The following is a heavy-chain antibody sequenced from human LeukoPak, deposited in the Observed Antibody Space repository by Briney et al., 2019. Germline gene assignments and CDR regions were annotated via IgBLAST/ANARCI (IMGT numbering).Heavy chain of an antibody. CDR3: ARMQGYAYSDY. D-gene: IGHD2-15*01. CDR2: TIPFYGAT. J-gene: IGHJ4*02. V-gene: IGHV1-69*13. Sequence: SVKVSCKVSGGTFRSSATNWVRQAPGQGLEWMEGTIPFYGATNYAQKFQGRVTITADESTGTVYMELRSLRSEDTAVYYCARMQGYAYSDYWGQGTLVTVSS. CDR1: GGTFRSSA.